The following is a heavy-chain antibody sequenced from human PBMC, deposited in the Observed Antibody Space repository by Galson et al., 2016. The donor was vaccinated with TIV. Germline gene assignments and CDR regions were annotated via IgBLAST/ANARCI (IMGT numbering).Heavy chain of an antibody. J-gene: IGHJ6*02. CDR2: IWFDGGNK. CDR1: GFTFSLYG. D-gene: IGHD3-9*01. V-gene: IGHV3-33*01. CDR3: ARERSPSLRYFDWLKNYSLDV. Sequence: SLRLSCAASGFTFSLYGMHWVRQAPGKGLEWVAVIWFDGGNKYYADSVKGRFTLSRDNSQNTLYLQMSSLRAEDTAVYYCARERSPSLRYFDWLKNYSLDVWGQGTTVTFSS.